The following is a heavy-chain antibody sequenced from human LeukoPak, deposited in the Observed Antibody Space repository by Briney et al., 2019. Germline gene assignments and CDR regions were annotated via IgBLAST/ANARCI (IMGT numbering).Heavy chain of an antibody. D-gene: IGHD3-16*02. V-gene: IGHV3-21*01. J-gene: IGHJ4*02. CDR3: ARDNMITFGGVIVEQYYFDY. CDR1: GFTFSSCS. Sequence: PGGSLRLSCAASGFTFSSCSMNWVRQAPGKGLAWVSSISSSSSYIYYADSVKGRFTISRDNAKNSLYLQMNSLRAEDTAVYYCARDNMITFGGVIVEQYYFDYWGQGTLVTVSS. CDR2: ISSSSSYI.